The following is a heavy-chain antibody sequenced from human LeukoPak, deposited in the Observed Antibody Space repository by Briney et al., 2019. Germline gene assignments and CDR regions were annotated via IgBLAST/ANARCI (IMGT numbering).Heavy chain of an antibody. D-gene: IGHD1-14*01. Sequence: SETLSLTCAVYGGSFSGYYWSWIRQPPGKGLEWIGEINHSGSTNYNPSLKSRVTISVDTSKDQFSLKLSSVTAADTAVYYCARESPDSHRPPEDYWGQGTLVTVSS. CDR3: ARESPDSHRPPEDY. CDR2: INHSGST. V-gene: IGHV4-34*01. CDR1: GGSFSGYY. J-gene: IGHJ4*02.